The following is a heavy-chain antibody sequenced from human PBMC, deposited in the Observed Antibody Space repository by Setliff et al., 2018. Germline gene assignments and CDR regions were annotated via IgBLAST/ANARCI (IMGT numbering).Heavy chain of an antibody. CDR2: ISYDGINK. J-gene: IGHJ6*04. V-gene: IGHV3-30*01. D-gene: IGHD3-3*01. Sequence: GGSLRLSCAASGFTFARFAMHWVRQAPGKGLEWVAVISYDGINKYYADSVKGRFTISRDNSKNTLYLQMNTLRTEDTAVYYCARDFRGGLLAATHNYNFWSGVKDVWGKGTTVTVSS. CDR1: GFTFARFA. CDR3: ARDFRGGLLAATHNYNFWSGVKDV.